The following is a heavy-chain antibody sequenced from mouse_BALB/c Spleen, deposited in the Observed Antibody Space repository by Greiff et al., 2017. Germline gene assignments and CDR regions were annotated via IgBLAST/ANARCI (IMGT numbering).Heavy chain of an antibody. CDR1: GFSLTGYG. CDR3: AREGIYDGYPYAMDY. V-gene: IGHV2-6-7*01. D-gene: IGHD2-3*01. CDR2: IWGDGST. Sequence: VQLQESGPGLVAPSQSLSITCTVSGFSLTGYGVNWVRQPPGKGLEWLGMIWGDGSTDYNSALISRLSISKDNSKSQVFLKMNTLQTDDTARYYCAREGIYDGYPYAMDYWGQGTSVTVSS. J-gene: IGHJ4*01.